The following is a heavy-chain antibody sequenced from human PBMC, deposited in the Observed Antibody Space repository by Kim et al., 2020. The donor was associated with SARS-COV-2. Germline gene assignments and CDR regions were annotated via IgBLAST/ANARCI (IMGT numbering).Heavy chain of an antibody. CDR3: TKLASDTAVYSHS. CDR1: GFTFSTYA. Sequence: GGSLRLSCAASGFTFSTYAMSWVRQAPGKGLEWVSAVSASGGGTYYAASVRGRFTISRDNSRNTLYLQMNSLRAEDTATYYCTKLASDTAVYSHSWGQGTLVTVSS. CDR2: VSASGGGT. D-gene: IGHD5-18*01. V-gene: IGHV3-23*01. J-gene: IGHJ1*01.